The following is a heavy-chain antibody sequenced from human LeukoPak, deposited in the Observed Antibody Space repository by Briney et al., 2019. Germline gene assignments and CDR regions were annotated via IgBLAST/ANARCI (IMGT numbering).Heavy chain of an antibody. CDR2: IYYNGGT. D-gene: IGHD6-13*01. CDR1: GGSISSYY. Sequence: SETLSLTCTVSGGSISSYYWSWIRQPPGKGLEWIGYIYYNGGTNYNPSLKSRVTISVGTSKNQFSLRLSSVTAADTAVYFCARIAASGYSSSWYDYWGQGTPVTVSS. J-gene: IGHJ4*02. CDR3: ARIAASGYSSSWYDY. V-gene: IGHV4-59*12.